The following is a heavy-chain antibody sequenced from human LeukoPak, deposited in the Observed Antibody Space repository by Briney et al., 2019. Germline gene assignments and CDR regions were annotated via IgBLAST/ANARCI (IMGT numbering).Heavy chain of an antibody. CDR3: AREAYYDFWSGYYTYYYYYYMDV. D-gene: IGHD3-3*01. CDR2: INHSGST. CDR1: GGSFSGYY. V-gene: IGHV4-34*01. J-gene: IGHJ6*03. Sequence: SETLSLTCAVYGGSFSGYYWSWIRQPPGKGLEWIGEINHSGSTNYNPSLKSRVTISVDTSKNQFSLKLSSVTAADTAVYYCAREAYYDFWSGYYTYYYYYYMDVWGKGTTVTVSS.